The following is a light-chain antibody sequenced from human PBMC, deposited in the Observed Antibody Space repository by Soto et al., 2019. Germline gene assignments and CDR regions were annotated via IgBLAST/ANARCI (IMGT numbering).Light chain of an antibody. CDR3: LQDYNYPWT. CDR1: EAISSW. V-gene: IGKV1-12*01. J-gene: IGKJ1*01. Sequence: DIKMTQSPSSVSASVVDRVTITCLASEAISSWLAWYQQKPGRAPKLLIYAASSLQSGVPSRFSGSGSGTDFTLTISSLQPEDFATYYCLQDYNYPWTFGQGTKVDI. CDR2: AAS.